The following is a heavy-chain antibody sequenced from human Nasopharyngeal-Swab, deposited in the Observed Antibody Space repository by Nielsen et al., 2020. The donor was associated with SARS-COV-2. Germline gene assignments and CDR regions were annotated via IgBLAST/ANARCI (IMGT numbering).Heavy chain of an antibody. CDR1: GFTFSSYS. J-gene: IGHJ4*02. V-gene: IGHV3-48*02. Sequence: GESLKISCAASGFTFSSYSMNWVRQAPGKGLEWVSYISSSSSTIYYADSVKGRFTISRDNAKNSLYLQMNSLRDEDTAVYYCARDEIVGYDYVWGTYWGQGTLVTVSS. CDR3: ARDEIVGYDYVWGTY. CDR2: ISSSSSTI. D-gene: IGHD3-16*01.